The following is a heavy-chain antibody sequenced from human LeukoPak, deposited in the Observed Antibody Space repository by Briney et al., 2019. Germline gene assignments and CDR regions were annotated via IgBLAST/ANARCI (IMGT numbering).Heavy chain of an antibody. CDR2: ISGSGGST. Sequence: PGGSLRLSCAASGFTFSSYAMSWVRQAPGKGLEWVSAISGSGGSTYYADSVKGRFTISRDNSKNTLYLQMNSLRAEDTAVYYCAKEPPLGYCSGGSCSLDYWGQGTLVTVSS. D-gene: IGHD2-15*01. CDR1: GFTFSSYA. CDR3: AKEPPLGYCSGGSCSLDY. J-gene: IGHJ4*02. V-gene: IGHV3-23*01.